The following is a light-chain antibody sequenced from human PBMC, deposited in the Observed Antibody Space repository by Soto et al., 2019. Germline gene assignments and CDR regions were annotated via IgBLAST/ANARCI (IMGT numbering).Light chain of an antibody. Sequence: AIQLTQSPSSLSASVGDRVTITCRASQGISTALAWFQWKPGQAPNLLISDASTLQSGVPSRFSDNASRADFTLTITRLQPEEFATYFCQQFNGYPLTFGGGTRVQI. J-gene: IGKJ4*01. V-gene: IGKV1-13*02. CDR1: QGISTA. CDR2: DAS. CDR3: QQFNGYPLT.